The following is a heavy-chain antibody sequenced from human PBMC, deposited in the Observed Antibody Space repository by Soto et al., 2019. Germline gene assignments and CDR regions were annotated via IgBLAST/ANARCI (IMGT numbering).Heavy chain of an antibody. CDR1: GYSFTSYW. D-gene: IGHD3-16*02. CDR3: ARQGRVIDDEHDAFDI. Sequence: PGESLKISCKGSGYSFTSYWIGWVRQMPGKGLEWMGIIYPGDSDTRYSPSFQGQVTISADKSISTAYLQWSSLKASDTAMYYCARQGRVIDDEHDAFDIWGQGTMVTVSS. V-gene: IGHV5-51*01. J-gene: IGHJ3*02. CDR2: IYPGDSDT.